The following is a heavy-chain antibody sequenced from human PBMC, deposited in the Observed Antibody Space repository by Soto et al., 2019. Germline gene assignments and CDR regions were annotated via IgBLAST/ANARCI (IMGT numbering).Heavy chain of an antibody. J-gene: IGHJ4*02. CDR1: GGSFSGYY. CDR2: ITHSGDT. Sequence: PSETLSLTCAVYGGSFSGYYWSWIRQSPGKGLEWIAEITHSGDTNYNPSLKSRVTISVDTSKNQFSLRVNSVTAADTAVYYCARGGGSYASGFGSWGPGPMGTVAS. D-gene: IGHD2-15*01. CDR3: ARGGGSYASGFGS. V-gene: IGHV4-34*01.